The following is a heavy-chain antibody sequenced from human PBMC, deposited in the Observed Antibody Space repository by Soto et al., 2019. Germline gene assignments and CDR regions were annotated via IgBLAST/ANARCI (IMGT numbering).Heavy chain of an antibody. CDR2: IDWDDDK. CDR3: ARAPVYCTNGVCYTEDYFDY. V-gene: IGHV2-70*11. Sequence: SGPTLVNPTQTLTLTCTFSGFSLSTSGMCVSWIRQPPGKALEWLARIDWDDDKYYSTSLKTRLTISKDTSKNQVVLTMTNMDPVDTATYYCARAPVYCTNGVCYTEDYFDYWGQGTLVTVSS. J-gene: IGHJ4*02. D-gene: IGHD2-8*01. CDR1: GFSLSTSGMC.